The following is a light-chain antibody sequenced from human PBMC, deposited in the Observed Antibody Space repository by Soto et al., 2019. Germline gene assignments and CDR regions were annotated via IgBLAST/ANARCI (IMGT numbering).Light chain of an antibody. V-gene: IGKV3-15*01. CDR3: QQFNNLPYT. Sequence: EIVTTQSPATLSVSPGERATLSCRASQSISNNLAWYQQKPGQAPRLLIYGASTRATGIPARFSGSGSGTEFTLTISSLQSEDFAVYYCQQFNNLPYTFGQGPGWRSN. CDR1: QSISNN. J-gene: IGKJ2*01. CDR2: GAS.